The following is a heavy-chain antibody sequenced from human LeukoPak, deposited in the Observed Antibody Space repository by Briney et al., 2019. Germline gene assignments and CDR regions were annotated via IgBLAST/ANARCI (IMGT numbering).Heavy chain of an antibody. CDR3: AKGLSVVEPKLFDY. CDR2: ISGSGGST. D-gene: IGHD3-22*01. CDR1: GFTFSGYS. Sequence: GGSLRLSCTASGFTFSGYSMNWIRQAPGKGLEWVSAISGSGGSTYYADSVKGRFTISRDNSKNTLYLQMNSLRAEDTAVYYCAKGLSVVEPKLFDYWGQGTLVTVSS. J-gene: IGHJ4*02. V-gene: IGHV3-23*01.